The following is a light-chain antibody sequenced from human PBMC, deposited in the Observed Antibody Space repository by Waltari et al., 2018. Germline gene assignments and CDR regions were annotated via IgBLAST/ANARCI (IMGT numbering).Light chain of an antibody. J-gene: IGLJ3*02. CDR3: QVWDSSSDHWV. CDR2: DDS. CDR1: SIGSKT. V-gene: IGLV3-21*02. Sequence: SYVLTQPPSVSVAPGQTARIPCGGNSIGSKTVHWYQQKTGQAPVPVVYDDSVRPSGIPERFSGSKSENTATLTISSVEGGDEADYYCQVWDSSSDHWVFGGGTKLTVL.